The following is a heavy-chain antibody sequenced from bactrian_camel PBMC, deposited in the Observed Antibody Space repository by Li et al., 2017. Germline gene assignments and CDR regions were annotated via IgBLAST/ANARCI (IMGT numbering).Heavy chain of an antibody. D-gene: IGHD2*01. Sequence: QLVESGGGLVQPGGSLRLSCTTSGLTFADSSMAWCRVAPGNEFELVSGIAVDGSTYVSESVKGRFTVSQDKAKNAVYLQMNSLGPEDTAMYYCHTCQRYWGRGTQVTVS. V-gene: IGHV3S9*01. CDR1: GLTFADSS. J-gene: IGHJ4*01. CDR2: IAVDGST. CDR3: HTCQRY.